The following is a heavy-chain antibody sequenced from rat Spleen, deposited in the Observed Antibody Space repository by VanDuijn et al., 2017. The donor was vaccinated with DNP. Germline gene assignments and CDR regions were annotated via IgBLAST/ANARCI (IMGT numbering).Heavy chain of an antibody. CDR1: GFTFSDYY. CDR2: ISYNGGTP. J-gene: IGHJ4*01. V-gene: IGHV5-7*01. Sequence: EVQLVESGGGLVQPGRSLKLSCAVSGFTFSDYYMAWVRQAPAKGLEWVATISYNGGTPYYRDSVKGRFTISRDNAKNTQYLQMDSLRSEDTATYYCARHRTIMPYYYAMDAWGQGASVTVSS. D-gene: IGHD1-12*01. CDR3: ARHRTIMPYYYAMDA.